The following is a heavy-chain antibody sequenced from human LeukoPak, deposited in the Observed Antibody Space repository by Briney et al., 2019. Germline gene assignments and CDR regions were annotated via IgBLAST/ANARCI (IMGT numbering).Heavy chain of an antibody. D-gene: IGHD4-17*01. CDR2: IYYSGRT. CDR1: SGSLTNYY. Sequence: NPSETLSLTCTVSSGSLTNYYWSWIRQPPGKGLEWIGFIYYSGRTNYNPPLKSRVSISIDTSKNQFSLKLSSVTAADTAFYYCARSDLYGDYPPGNYWGQGTLVAVSS. CDR3: ARSDLYGDYPPGNY. J-gene: IGHJ4*02. V-gene: IGHV4-59*01.